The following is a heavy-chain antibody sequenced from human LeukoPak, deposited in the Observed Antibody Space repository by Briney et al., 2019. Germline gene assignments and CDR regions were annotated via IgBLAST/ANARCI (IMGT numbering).Heavy chain of an antibody. J-gene: IGHJ3*02. Sequence: PSETLSLTCTVSGGSISSSSYDWGWIRQPPGKGLEWIGSIYYSGSTYYNPSLNSRVTISVDTSKNQFSLKLSSVTAADTAVYYCARPVVPAAKGAFDIWGQGTMVTVSS. CDR3: ARPVVPAAKGAFDI. V-gene: IGHV4-39*01. CDR2: IYYSGST. CDR1: GGSISSSSYD. D-gene: IGHD2-2*01.